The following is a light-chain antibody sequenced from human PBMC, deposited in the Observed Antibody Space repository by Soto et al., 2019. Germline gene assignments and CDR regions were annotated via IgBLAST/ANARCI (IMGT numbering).Light chain of an antibody. CDR3: QQSYSSPQT. CDR1: QSISTY. V-gene: IGKV1-39*01. Sequence: DTQMTQSPSSLSASVGDRVIITCRASQSISTYLNWYQQKPGSAPKFLIYAATSLESGVPSRFRGSGSGTDFTLTISSLQPEDFATYYCQQSYSSPQTFGGGTKVEIK. J-gene: IGKJ4*01. CDR2: AAT.